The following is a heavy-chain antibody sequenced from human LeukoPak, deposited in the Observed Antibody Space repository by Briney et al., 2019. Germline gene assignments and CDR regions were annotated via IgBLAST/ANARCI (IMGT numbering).Heavy chain of an antibody. CDR1: GFTFSSYG. CDR2: ISYDGSNK. D-gene: IGHD5-12*01. J-gene: IGHJ4*02. V-gene: IGHV3-30*18. Sequence: PGGSLRLSCAASGFTFSSYGMHWVRQAPGKGLEWVAVISYDGSNKYYADSVKGRFTISRDNSKNTLYLQMNSLRAEDTAVYYCAKDRLRGAYFDYWDQGTLVTVSS. CDR3: AKDRLRGAYFDY.